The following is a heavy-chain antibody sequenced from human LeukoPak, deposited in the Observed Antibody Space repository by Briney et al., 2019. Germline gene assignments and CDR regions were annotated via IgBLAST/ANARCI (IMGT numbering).Heavy chain of an antibody. CDR3: AGGSYYDFWSGYYLSVPPVGIDY. J-gene: IGHJ4*02. Sequence: PGGSLRLSCAASGFTFSSYGMHWVRQAPGKGLEWVSYISSSSSTIYYADSVKGRFTISRDNAKNSLYLQMNSLRAEDTAVYYCAGGSYYDFWSGYYLSVPPVGIDYWGQGTLVTVSS. D-gene: IGHD3-3*01. CDR2: ISSSSSTI. CDR1: GFTFSSYG. V-gene: IGHV3-48*01.